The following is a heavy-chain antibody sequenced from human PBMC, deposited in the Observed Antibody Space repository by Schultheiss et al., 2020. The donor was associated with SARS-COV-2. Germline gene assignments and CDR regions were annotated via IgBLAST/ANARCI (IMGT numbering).Heavy chain of an antibody. V-gene: IGHV3-30*01. D-gene: IGHD3-16*01. CDR1: GFIFSSYA. CDR3: ARDQHYRLVFGDAFDI. J-gene: IGHJ3*02. Sequence: GGSLRLSFAASGFIFSSYAMHWVRQAPGKGLEWVALISFDGSNTYYADSVKGRFTISRDNSKNTLYLQMNSLRAEDTAVYYCARDQHYRLVFGDAFDIWGQGTMVTVSS. CDR2: ISFDGSNT.